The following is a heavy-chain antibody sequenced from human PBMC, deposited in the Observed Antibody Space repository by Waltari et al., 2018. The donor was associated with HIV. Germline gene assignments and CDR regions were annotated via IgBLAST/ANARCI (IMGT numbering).Heavy chain of an antibody. Sequence: QVQLQESGPGLVKPSQTLSLTCSVSGGSVSSGNYYWNWIRQPAGKGLEWIGLMSFTGSTSYNPSLKSRVTISGHTSRNQFSLRLSSVTAAYTAVYFCARAYLYSGNSVVFDYWGQGTLVTVSS. CDR1: GGSVSSGNYY. CDR3: ARAYLYSGNSVVFDY. V-gene: IGHV4-61*02. D-gene: IGHD1-26*01. CDR2: MSFTGST. J-gene: IGHJ4*02.